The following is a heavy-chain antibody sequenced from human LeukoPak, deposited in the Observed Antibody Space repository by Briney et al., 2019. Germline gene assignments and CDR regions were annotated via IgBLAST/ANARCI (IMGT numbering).Heavy chain of an antibody. V-gene: IGHV4-59*01. CDR3: ARDNYYAFDI. CDR1: GGSISSYY. CDR2: IYYSGST. D-gene: IGHD4-11*01. J-gene: IGHJ3*02. Sequence: SETLSLTCIGSGGSISSYYWSWIRQPPGKGLEWIGYIYYSGSTKYNPSLKSRVTISVDTSKNQFSLKLSSVTAADTAVYYCARDNYYAFDIWGQGTMVTVSS.